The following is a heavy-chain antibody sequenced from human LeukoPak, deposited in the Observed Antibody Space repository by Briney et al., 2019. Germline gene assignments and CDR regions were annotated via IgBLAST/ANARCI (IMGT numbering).Heavy chain of an antibody. D-gene: IGHD3-3*02. Sequence: KSSETLSLTCAVYGGSFSGYYWSWIRQPPGKGLEWIGEINHRGSTNYNPSLKSRVTISVDTSKNQFSLKLSSVTAADTAVYYCARGISVDWGQGTLVTVSS. CDR3: ARGISVD. CDR1: GGSFSGYY. CDR2: INHRGST. J-gene: IGHJ4*02. V-gene: IGHV4-34*01.